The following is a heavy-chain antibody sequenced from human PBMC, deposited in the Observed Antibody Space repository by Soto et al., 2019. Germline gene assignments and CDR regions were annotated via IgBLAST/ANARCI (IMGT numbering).Heavy chain of an antibody. J-gene: IGHJ5*02. Sequence: SETLSLTCTVSGGSISPYYWSWIRQPPGKGLEWIGYIHYSGSTNYNPSLKSRVTISMDTSRNQFSLKLNSVTAADTAAYYCATNPRSSAWYKWFDPWGQGTLVTVSS. D-gene: IGHD6-19*01. CDR1: GGSISPYY. CDR3: ATNPRSSAWYKWFDP. CDR2: IHYSGST. V-gene: IGHV4-59*01.